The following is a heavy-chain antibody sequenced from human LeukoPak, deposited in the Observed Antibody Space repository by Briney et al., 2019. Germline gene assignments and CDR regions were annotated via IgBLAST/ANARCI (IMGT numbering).Heavy chain of an antibody. V-gene: IGHV4-34*01. CDR3: ARASYYYDSSPLYYFDY. Sequence: PSETLSLTCAVYGGSFSGYDWSWIRQPPGKGLEWIGEINHSGSTNYNPSLKSRVTISVDTSKNQFSLKLSSVTAADTAVYYCARASYYYDSSPLYYFDYWGQGTLVTVSS. CDR1: GGSFSGYD. CDR2: INHSGST. J-gene: IGHJ4*02. D-gene: IGHD3-22*01.